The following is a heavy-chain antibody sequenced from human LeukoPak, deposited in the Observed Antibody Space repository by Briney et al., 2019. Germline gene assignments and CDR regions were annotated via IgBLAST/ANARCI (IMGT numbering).Heavy chain of an antibody. D-gene: IGHD6-13*01. CDR3: AREEGAPIAAANV. CDR1: GYTFTTYS. V-gene: IGHV1-18*01. CDR2: ISAYNGNT. J-gene: IGHJ3*01. Sequence: ASVKVSCKASGYTFTTYSISWVRQAPGQGLGWMGWISAYNGNTNYAQKFQGRVTMTTDTSTNTAYMELRSLRSDDTAVYYCAREEGAPIAAANVWGLGTMATVSS.